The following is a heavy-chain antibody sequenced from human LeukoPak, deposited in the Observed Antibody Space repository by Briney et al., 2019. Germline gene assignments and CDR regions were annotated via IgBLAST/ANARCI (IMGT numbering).Heavy chain of an antibody. Sequence: SETLSLTCTVSGXSISSYYWSWIRQPPGKGLEWIGYIYYSGSTNYNPSLKSRVTISVDTSKNQFSLKLSSVTAADTAVYYCARQGRIAAHDAFDIWGQGTMVTVSS. CDR2: IYYSGST. J-gene: IGHJ3*02. V-gene: IGHV4-59*08. D-gene: IGHD6-6*01. CDR1: GXSISSYY. CDR3: ARQGRIAAHDAFDI.